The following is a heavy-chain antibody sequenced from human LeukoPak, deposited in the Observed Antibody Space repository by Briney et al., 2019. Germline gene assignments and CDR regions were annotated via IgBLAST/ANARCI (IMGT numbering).Heavy chain of an antibody. Sequence: SVKVSCKASGGTFISYTINWVRQAPGQGLEWMGGIIPIFATANYAQKFQGRVTITADESTSTAYMELSSLRSEDTAVYYCAREERPYCTNGVCQPDYWGQGTLVTVSS. V-gene: IGHV1-69*13. CDR3: AREERPYCTNGVCQPDY. D-gene: IGHD2-8*01. CDR2: IIPIFATA. J-gene: IGHJ4*02. CDR1: GGTFISYT.